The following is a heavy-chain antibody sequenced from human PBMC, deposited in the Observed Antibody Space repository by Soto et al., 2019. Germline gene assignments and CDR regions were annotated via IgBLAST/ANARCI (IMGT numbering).Heavy chain of an antibody. D-gene: IGHD3-3*01. Sequence: PGGSLRLSCAASGFTFSSYWMSWVRQAPGKGLEWVANIKQDGSEKYYVDSVKGRFTISRDNAKNSLYLQMNSLRAEDTAVYYCARDDRIFQVNYYYYYGMDVWGQGTTVTVSS. CDR1: GFTFSSYW. J-gene: IGHJ6*02. V-gene: IGHV3-7*03. CDR3: ARDDRIFQVNYYYYYGMDV. CDR2: IKQDGSEK.